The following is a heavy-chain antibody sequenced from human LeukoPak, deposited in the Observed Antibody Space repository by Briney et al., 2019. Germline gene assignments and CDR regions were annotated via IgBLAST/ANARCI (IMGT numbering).Heavy chain of an antibody. CDR3: ARGLKTIFGVVIPDSYFDY. CDR2: MNPNSGNT. CDR1: GGTFSSYA. V-gene: IGHV1-8*03. J-gene: IGHJ4*02. D-gene: IGHD3-3*01. Sequence: GSSVKVSCKASGGTFSSYAINWVRQATGQGLEWMGWMNPNSGNTGYAQKFQGRVTITRNTSISTAYMELSSLRSEDTAVYYCARGLKTIFGVVIPDSYFDYWGQGTLVTVSS.